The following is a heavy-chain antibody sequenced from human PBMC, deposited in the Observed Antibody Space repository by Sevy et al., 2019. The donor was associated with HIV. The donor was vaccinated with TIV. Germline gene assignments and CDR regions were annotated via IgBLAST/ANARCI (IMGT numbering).Heavy chain of an antibody. V-gene: IGHV3-23*01. CDR3: AKDRTDSLSWYYLDH. CDR2: ISGSTIDT. Sequence: GGSLRLSCAASGFTFGNYAMNWVRQAPGKGLEWVSSISGSTIDTSYADSGKGRFTISRDNSQNTLYLEMNSLRAEETAVYYCAKDRTDSLSWYYLDHWGQGTLVTVSS. J-gene: IGHJ4*02. CDR1: GFTFGNYA. D-gene: IGHD6-13*01.